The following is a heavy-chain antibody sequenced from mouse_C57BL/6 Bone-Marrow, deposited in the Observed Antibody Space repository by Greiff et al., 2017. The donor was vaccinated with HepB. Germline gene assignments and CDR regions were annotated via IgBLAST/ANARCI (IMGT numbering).Heavy chain of an antibody. CDR1: GFTFSSYG. CDR2: ISSGGSYT. CDR3: ARHDDDVTWFAY. Sequence: EVQLVESGGDLVKPGGSLKLSCAASGFTFSSYGMSWVRQTPDKRLEWVATISSGGSYTYDPDSVKGRFTISRDNAKNTLYLQMSSLKSEDTSMYYCARHDDDVTWFAYWGQGTLVTVSA. D-gene: IGHD2-4*01. J-gene: IGHJ3*01. V-gene: IGHV5-6*01.